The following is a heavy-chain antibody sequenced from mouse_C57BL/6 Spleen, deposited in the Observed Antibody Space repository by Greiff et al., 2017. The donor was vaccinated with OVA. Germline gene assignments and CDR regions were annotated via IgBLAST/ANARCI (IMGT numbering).Heavy chain of an antibody. CDR3: ASSVDVYYDGY. CDR2: IYPGDGDT. CDR1: GYAFSSYW. D-gene: IGHD2-3*01. J-gene: IGHJ2*01. Sequence: VQLQQSGAELVKPGASVKISCKASGYAFSSYWMNWVKQRPGKGLEWIGQIYPGDGDTNYNGKFKGKATLTADKSSSPAYMQLSSLTSDDSSFYFCASSVDVYYDGYWGQGTTLTVSS. V-gene: IGHV1-80*01.